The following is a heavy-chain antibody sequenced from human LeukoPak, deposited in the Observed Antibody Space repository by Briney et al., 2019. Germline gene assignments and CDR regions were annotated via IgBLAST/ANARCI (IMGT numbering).Heavy chain of an antibody. D-gene: IGHD6-19*01. CDR3: AKVGSSGWYYFDY. CDR1: GFTFSTYT. Sequence: GGSLRLSCAASGFTFSTYTMAWARQAPGKGPEWVSAMSSSGVTTYYADSVKGRFTISRDNSKNTLYLQVNSLSPEDTAVYYCAKVGSSGWYYFDYWGQGTLVTVSS. V-gene: IGHV3-23*01. J-gene: IGHJ4*02. CDR2: MSSSGVTT.